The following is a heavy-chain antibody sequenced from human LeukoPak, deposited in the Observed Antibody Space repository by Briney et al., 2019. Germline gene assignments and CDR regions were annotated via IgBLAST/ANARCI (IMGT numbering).Heavy chain of an antibody. CDR2: ISSSSSYV. CDR3: ARDPPSRGTRYFDY. D-gene: IGHD3-16*01. CDR1: GFTFSSYS. J-gene: IGHJ4*02. V-gene: IGHV3-21*01. Sequence: GGSLRLSCAASGFTFSSYSLNWVRQAPGKGLEWVSSISSSSSYVDYADSVKGRFTIPRDNAKNSLYLQMDSLRVEDTAVYYCARDPPSRGTRYFDYWGQGTLVTVSS.